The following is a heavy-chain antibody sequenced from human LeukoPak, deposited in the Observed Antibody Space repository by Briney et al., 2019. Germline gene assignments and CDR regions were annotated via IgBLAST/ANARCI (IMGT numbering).Heavy chain of an antibody. Sequence: SETLSLTCAVYGGSFSNYYWSWIRQPPGKGLEWIGEINHSGSTNYNPSLKSRVTISVDTSKNQFSLKLSSVTAADTAVYYCARENNDYGGKKAFDYWGQGTLVTVSS. CDR3: ARENNDYGGKKAFDY. D-gene: IGHD4-23*01. CDR1: GGSFSNYY. V-gene: IGHV4-34*01. J-gene: IGHJ4*02. CDR2: INHSGST.